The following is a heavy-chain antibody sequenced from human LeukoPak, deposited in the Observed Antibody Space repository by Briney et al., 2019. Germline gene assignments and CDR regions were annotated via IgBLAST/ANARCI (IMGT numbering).Heavy chain of an antibody. J-gene: IGHJ3*02. CDR2: IHWNGGSA. CDR3: VSCDGGDCYRDAFGI. V-gene: IGHV3-20*04. D-gene: IGHD2-21*02. CDR1: GFTFNDYG. Sequence: GGSLRLSCATSGFTFNDYGMGWVRQAPGKGLEWFSGIHWNGGSATYADSVKGRFTISRDNAKNSLYLQMNSLRAEDTALYYCVSCDGGDCYRDAFGIWGQGTMVTVSS.